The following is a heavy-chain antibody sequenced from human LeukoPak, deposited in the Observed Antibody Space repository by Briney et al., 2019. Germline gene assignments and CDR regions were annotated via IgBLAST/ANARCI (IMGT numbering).Heavy chain of an antibody. J-gene: IGHJ5*02. CDR1: GFTFSRYW. D-gene: IGHD3-10*01. CDR2: ISTDGSST. CDR3: TGPSFDASGMGFDP. V-gene: IGHV3-74*01. Sequence: GGSLRLSCAASGFTFSRYWIHWVRQAPGKGPVWVSVISTDGSSTRYADSVKGRFTISRDNVKNTLYLRMNSLRVEDTAVYYCTGPSFDASGMGFDPWGQGALVTVSS.